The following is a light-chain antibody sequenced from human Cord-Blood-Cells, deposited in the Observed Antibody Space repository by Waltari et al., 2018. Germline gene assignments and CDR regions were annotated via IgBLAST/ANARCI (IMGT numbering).Light chain of an antibody. V-gene: IGKV4-1*01. CDR3: QQYYSTPWT. Sequence: DIVMTQTTDSLAVSMGERATLHCKPSQSVLSSSNNKNYLAWYQQKPGQPPKLLIYWASTRESGVPDRFSGSGSGTDFTLTISSLQAEDVAVYYCQQYYSTPWTFGQGTKVEIK. CDR2: WAS. J-gene: IGKJ1*01. CDR1: QSVLSSSNNKNY.